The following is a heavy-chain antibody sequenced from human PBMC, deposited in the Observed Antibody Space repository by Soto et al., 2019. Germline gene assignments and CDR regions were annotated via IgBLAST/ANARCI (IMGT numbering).Heavy chain of an antibody. CDR3: ASHLGDNLSDYFDY. D-gene: IGHD3-16*01. V-gene: IGHV3-53*01. J-gene: IGHJ4*02. CDR2: IYSGGST. Sequence: EVQLVESGGGLIQPGGSLRLSCAASGFTVSSNYMSWVRQAPGKGLEGVSVIYSGGSTYYADSVKGRFTISRDNSKNTLYLQMNSLRAEDTAVYYCASHLGDNLSDYFDYWGQGTLVTVSS. CDR1: GFTVSSNY.